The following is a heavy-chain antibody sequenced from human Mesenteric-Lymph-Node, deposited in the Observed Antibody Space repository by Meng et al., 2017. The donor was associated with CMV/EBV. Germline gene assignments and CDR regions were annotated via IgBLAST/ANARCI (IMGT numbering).Heavy chain of an antibody. Sequence: GGSLRLSCAVSGFTFSSYSMNWVRQAPGKGLEWVSSIGSSSSYIYYADSVKRRFTISRDNAKNTLYLQMNSLRAEDTAVYYCARYLAVVPAAIADWFDPWGQGTLVTVSS. CDR2: IGSSSSYI. CDR1: GFTFSSYS. CDR3: ARYLAVVPAAIADWFDP. J-gene: IGHJ5*02. D-gene: IGHD2-2*01. V-gene: IGHV3-21*01.